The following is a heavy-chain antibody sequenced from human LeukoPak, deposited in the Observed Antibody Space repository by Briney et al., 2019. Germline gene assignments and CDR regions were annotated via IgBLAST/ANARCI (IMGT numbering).Heavy chain of an antibody. J-gene: IGHJ3*02. D-gene: IGHD3-22*01. Sequence: GGSLRLSCAASGFTFTTYWMSWVRQAPGKGLEWVANIKQDGTEKYYVDSVKGRFTISRDNARNSLELQMNSLRAEDTAVYYCGSLDSREDSSSRWGPLDIWGQGTMVTVSS. CDR3: GSLDSREDSSSRWGPLDI. V-gene: IGHV3-7*01. CDR1: GFTFTTYW. CDR2: IKQDGTEK.